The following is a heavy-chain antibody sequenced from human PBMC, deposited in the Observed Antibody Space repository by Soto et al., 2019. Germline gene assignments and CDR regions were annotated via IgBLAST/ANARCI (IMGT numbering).Heavy chain of an antibody. J-gene: IGHJ4*02. Sequence: ETLSLTCTVSGGYISGSYWTWIRQPAGKGLEWIGQIFVTGATNYNPSLKGRVAMSIDTSKKTFSLTLTSVTSADTAVYYCARTPSSMAGTIDYWAQGTLVTVSS. D-gene: IGHD1-1*01. CDR3: ARTPSSMAGTIDY. CDR1: GGYISGSY. CDR2: IFVTGAT. V-gene: IGHV4-4*07.